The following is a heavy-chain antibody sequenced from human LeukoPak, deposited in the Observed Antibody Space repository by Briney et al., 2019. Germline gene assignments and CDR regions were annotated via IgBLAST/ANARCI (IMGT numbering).Heavy chain of an antibody. CDR1: GFTFSSYW. CDR2: INRDGTTK. D-gene: IGHD3-22*01. V-gene: IGHV3-7*04. Sequence: PGGSLRLSCAASGFTFSSYWMTWVRQAPGKGLEWVANINRDGTTKNYVDPVQGRFTISKDNAQSSLYLQMSSLRAEDTAVYFCARDATYSEGATYYDRLDYWGQGAQVTVSS. CDR3: ARDATYSEGATYYDRLDY. J-gene: IGHJ4*02.